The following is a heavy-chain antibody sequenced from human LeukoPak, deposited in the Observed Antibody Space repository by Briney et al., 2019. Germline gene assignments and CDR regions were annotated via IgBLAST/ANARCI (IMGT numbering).Heavy chain of an antibody. J-gene: IGHJ4*02. CDR2: ISGNSGST. Sequence: GGSLRLSCAASGFTFSSYAMSWVSQTPGKGLEWVSSISGNSGSTYYADSVKGRFTISRDNSKNTVYLQMNSLRAEDTAVYYCAKVSAWAMVGATYFDYWGQGTLVTVSS. CDR3: AKVSAWAMVGATYFDY. D-gene: IGHD1-26*01. CDR1: GFTFSSYA. V-gene: IGHV3-23*01.